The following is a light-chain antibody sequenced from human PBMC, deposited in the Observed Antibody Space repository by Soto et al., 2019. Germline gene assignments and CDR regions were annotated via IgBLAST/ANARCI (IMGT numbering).Light chain of an antibody. Sequence: EIVLTQSPGTLSLSPGERATLSCRASQSVSSSYLAWYQQKPGQAPRLLIYGASSRATGIPDRFSSSGSGTDFTLTISRLEPEDFAVYYCQQYGSSPRTFGQGPKVEIK. V-gene: IGKV3-20*01. CDR2: GAS. CDR3: QQYGSSPRT. J-gene: IGKJ1*01. CDR1: QSVSSSY.